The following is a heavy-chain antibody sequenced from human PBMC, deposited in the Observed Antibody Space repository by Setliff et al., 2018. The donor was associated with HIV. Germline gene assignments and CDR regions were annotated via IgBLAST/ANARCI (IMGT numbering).Heavy chain of an antibody. CDR2: ISGGGGTT. J-gene: IGHJ5*02. V-gene: IGHV3-23*01. Sequence: PGGSLRLSCAASGFSFSSHAMNWVRQAPGKGLEWVSAISGGGGTTYYADSVKGRFTISRDNSKNTLYLQMNSLRAEDTAVYYCAKDQGNTIFGVVSRGWFDPWGQGTLVTVSS. D-gene: IGHD3-3*01. CDR1: GFSFSSHA. CDR3: AKDQGNTIFGVVSRGWFDP.